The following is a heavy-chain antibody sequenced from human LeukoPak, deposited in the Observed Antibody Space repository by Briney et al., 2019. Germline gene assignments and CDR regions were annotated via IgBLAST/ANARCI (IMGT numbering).Heavy chain of an antibody. CDR2: IYYSGST. V-gene: IGHV4-39*01. Sequence: PSETLSLTCTVSGGSISSTSYYWGWIRQPPGKGLEWIGSIYYSGSTYYNPSLKSRVTISVDTSKNQFSLKLSSVTAADTAVYYCATRTMVRGVRYWGQGTLSPSPQ. D-gene: IGHD3-10*01. CDR3: ATRTMVRGVRY. CDR1: GGSISSTSYY. J-gene: IGHJ4*02.